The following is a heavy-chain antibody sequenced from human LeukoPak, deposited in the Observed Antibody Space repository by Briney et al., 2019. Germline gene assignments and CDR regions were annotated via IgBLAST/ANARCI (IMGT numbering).Heavy chain of an antibody. CDR1: GFTFSSYA. Sequence: GGSLRLSCAASGFTFSSYAMSWVRQAPGKGLEWVSAISGSGGSTYYADSVKGRFTISRDNSKNTLYLQMNSLRAEDTAVYYCAKSRSADYYDSSGYFDYWGQGTLVTVSS. D-gene: IGHD3-22*01. V-gene: IGHV3-23*01. CDR3: AKSRSADYYDSSGYFDY. CDR2: ISGSGGST. J-gene: IGHJ4*02.